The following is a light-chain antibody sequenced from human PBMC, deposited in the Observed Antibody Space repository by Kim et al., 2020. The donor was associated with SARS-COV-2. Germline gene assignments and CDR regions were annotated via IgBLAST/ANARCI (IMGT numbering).Light chain of an antibody. CDR1: NIGTKN. V-gene: IGLV3-9*01. CDR3: QVWDSSTGV. Sequence: SYELTQPLSVSVALGQTARITCGGNNIGTKNVHWFQQKPGQAPVLVICGDSNRPSGIPERFSGSNSGNTATLTISRAQPGDEADYYCQVWDSSTGVFGGGTQVTVL. J-gene: IGLJ3*02. CDR2: GDS.